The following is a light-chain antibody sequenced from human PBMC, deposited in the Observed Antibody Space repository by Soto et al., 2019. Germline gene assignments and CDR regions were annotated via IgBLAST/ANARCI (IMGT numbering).Light chain of an antibody. CDR3: MQGTHSPPYT. V-gene: IGKV2-30*01. J-gene: IGKJ2*01. CDR2: KVS. Sequence: DVVMTQSPLSLPVTLGQPASISCRSSQSLAYSDGHTYLNWFQQRPGQSPRRLIYKVSNRDSGGPDRFSGSGFGTDFTLEISRVEAEDVGGYYRMQGTHSPPYTFGQGTKREIK. CDR1: QSLAYSDGHTY.